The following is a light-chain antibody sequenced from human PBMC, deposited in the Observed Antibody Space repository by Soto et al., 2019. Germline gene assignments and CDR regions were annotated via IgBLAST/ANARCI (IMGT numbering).Light chain of an antibody. V-gene: IGKV3D-15*01. J-gene: IGKJ4*01. CDR2: GAS. Sequence: EIVMTQSPATLSVSAGERVTLSCRASQSVSSNLAWYQQKPGQAPRLLIYGASTSATGIPARFSGSGSGTDFTPTISSLQSEDFAFYYCQQYNNWPPLTFGGGTKVEIK. CDR3: QQYNNWPPLT. CDR1: QSVSSN.